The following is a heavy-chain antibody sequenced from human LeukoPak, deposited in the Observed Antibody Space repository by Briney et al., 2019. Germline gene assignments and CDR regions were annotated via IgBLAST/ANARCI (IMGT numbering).Heavy chain of an antibody. CDR2: SNSDGSST. D-gene: IGHD5-24*01. Sequence: GGSLRLSCAASGFTFRSYWMHWARQGPGKGLVWVSRSNSDGSSTSHADSVKGRFTISRDNAKNTLYLQMNSLRAEDTAVYYCAREARDGYNSAAFDIWGQGTMATVSS. J-gene: IGHJ3*02. CDR3: AREARDGYNSAAFDI. CDR1: GFTFRSYW. V-gene: IGHV3-74*01.